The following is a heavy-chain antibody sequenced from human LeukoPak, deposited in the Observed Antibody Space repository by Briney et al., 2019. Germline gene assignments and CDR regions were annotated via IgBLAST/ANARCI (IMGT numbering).Heavy chain of an antibody. CDR2: IYHSGST. V-gene: IGHV4-4*02. Sequence: SETLSLTCAVSGGSISSSNWWSRVRPPPGKGLEWIGEIYHSGSTNYNPSLKSRVTISVDKSKNQFSLKLSSVTAADTAVYYCARASGAVVLAAIRAFDYWRQGTLVTVSS. D-gene: IGHD2-2*01. J-gene: IGHJ4*02. CDR1: GGSISSSNW. CDR3: ARASGAVVLAAIRAFDY.